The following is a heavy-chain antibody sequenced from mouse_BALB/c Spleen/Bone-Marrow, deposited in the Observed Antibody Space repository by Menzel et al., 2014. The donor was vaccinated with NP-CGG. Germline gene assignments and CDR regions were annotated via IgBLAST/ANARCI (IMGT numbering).Heavy chain of an antibody. CDR2: INPSSGYT. Sequence: LQQSGAELARPGASVKMSCKASGYTFTSYTMHWVKQRPGQGLEWIGYINPSSGYTNYNQKFRDKATLTADKSSSTAYMQLSRLTSEDSAVYYCARRCDYAMDYWGQGTSVTVYS. CDR1: GYTFTSYT. CDR3: ARRCDYAMDY. V-gene: IGHV1-4*01. J-gene: IGHJ4*01.